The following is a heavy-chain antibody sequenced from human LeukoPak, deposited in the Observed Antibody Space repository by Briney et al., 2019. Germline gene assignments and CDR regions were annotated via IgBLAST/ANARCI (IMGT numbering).Heavy chain of an antibody. V-gene: IGHV4-38-2*02. D-gene: IGHD3-22*01. CDR1: GYSLSNGYY. CDR2: IYHSGST. Sequence: PETLSLTCTVSGYSLSNGYYWGWIRQPPGKGLEGMGSIYHSGSTYYNPSLTSRVTISVDTSKNQFSLRLSSVTAADTAVYYCARGIRTDSSGYHQPFFDYWGQGTLVTVSS. J-gene: IGHJ4*02. CDR3: ARGIRTDSSGYHQPFFDY.